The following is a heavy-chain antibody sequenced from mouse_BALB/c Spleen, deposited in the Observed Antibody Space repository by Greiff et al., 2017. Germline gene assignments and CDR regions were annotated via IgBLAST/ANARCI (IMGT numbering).Heavy chain of an antibody. V-gene: IGHV1S81*02. CDR3: TRRYRYDRAMDY. J-gene: IGHJ4*01. CDR2: INPSNGGT. Sequence: QVQLQQSGAELVKPGASVKLSCKASGYTFTSYYMYWVKQRPGQGLEWIGEINPSNGGTNFNEKFKSKATLTVDKSSSTAYMQLSSLTSEDSAVYYCTRRYRYDRAMDYWGQGTSVTVSS. D-gene: IGHD2-14*01. CDR1: GYTFTSYY.